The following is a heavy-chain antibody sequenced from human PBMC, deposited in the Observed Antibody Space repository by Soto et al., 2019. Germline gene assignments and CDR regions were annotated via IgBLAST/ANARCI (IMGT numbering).Heavy chain of an antibody. V-gene: IGHV3-30-3*01. Sequence: GGSLRLSFVASGFTFSDYAVHWVRLAPSKGLEWVAMIADDGYNSYSAYSVKGRFTISRDNSNNTLFLQMDSLRPDDTAIYYCARDGGFSYGSDYYFHXWGHGTLVTVSX. CDR3: ARDGGFSYGSDYYFHX. D-gene: IGHD3-16*01. CDR2: IADDGYNS. CDR1: GFTFSDYA. J-gene: IGHJ4*01.